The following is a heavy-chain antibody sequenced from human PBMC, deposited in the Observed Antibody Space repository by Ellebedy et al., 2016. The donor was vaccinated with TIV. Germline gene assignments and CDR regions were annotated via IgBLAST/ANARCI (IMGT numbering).Heavy chain of an antibody. J-gene: IGHJ4*02. CDR3: ARGSSGWYGLDY. D-gene: IGHD6-19*01. CDR1: GFTFSSYW. V-gene: IGHV4-34*01. Sequence: ESLKISCAASGFTFSSYWMSWIRQPPGKGLEWIGEINHSGSTNYNPSLKSRVTISVDTSKNQFSLKLTSVTAADTAVYYCARGSSGWYGLDYWGQGTLVTVSS. CDR2: INHSGST.